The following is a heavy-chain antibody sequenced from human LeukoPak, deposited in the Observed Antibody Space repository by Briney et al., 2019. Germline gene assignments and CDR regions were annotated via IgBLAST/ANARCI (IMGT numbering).Heavy chain of an antibody. CDR1: GGSISSGRFY. J-gene: IGHJ3*02. CDR2: FYYSRGP. D-gene: IGHD2-8*01. CDR3: ARPMGAACMLDAYDI. Sequence: SETLSLTCTVSGGSISSGRFYWGWIRQPPGKGLEWIGSFYYSRGPYNNPSLRSRVTISVATSKNQMSLKLTSVTAADTAIDYCARPMGAACMLDAYDIWGQGTMVTVSS. V-gene: IGHV4-39*01.